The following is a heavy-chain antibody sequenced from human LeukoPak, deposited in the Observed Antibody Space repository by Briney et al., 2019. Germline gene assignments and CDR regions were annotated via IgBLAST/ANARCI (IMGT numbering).Heavy chain of an antibody. CDR2: ISWNSGSI. J-gene: IGHJ3*02. V-gene: IGHV3-9*01. CDR3: AKDFFGATFDAFDI. D-gene: IGHD3-3*01. CDR1: GFTFDDYA. Sequence: GGSLRLSCAASGFTFDDYAMHWVRQAPGKGLEWVSGISWNSGSIGYADSVKGRFTISRDNAKNSLYLQMNSLRAEDTALYYCAKDFFGATFDAFDIWGQGTMVTVSS.